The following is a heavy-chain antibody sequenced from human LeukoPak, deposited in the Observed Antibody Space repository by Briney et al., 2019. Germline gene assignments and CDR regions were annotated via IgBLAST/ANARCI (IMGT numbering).Heavy chain of an antibody. CDR2: ISSSGSTI. CDR3: ASRGRGNQRRYYYYGMDV. CDR1: GFTFSSYE. J-gene: IGHJ6*04. V-gene: IGHV3-48*03. Sequence: PGGSLRVSCAASGFTFSSYEMNGVRQAPGKGLEWVSYISSSGSTIYYADSVKGRFTISRDNAKNSLYLQMNSLRAEDTAVYYCASRGRGNQRRYYYYGMDVWGKGTTVTVSS. D-gene: IGHD1-14*01.